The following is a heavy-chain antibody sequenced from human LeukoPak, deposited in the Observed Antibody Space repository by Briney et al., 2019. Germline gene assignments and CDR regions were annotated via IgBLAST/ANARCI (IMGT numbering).Heavy chain of an antibody. CDR3: AKGSYSIDY. Sequence: GGSLRLSCAASRFTFSSYSMRWVRHARGKGLEWVSAISGSGGTTYYADSVKGRFTISRDNTKNTLYLQMNSLRAEDTAIYFCAKGSYSIDYWGQGTLVTVSS. CDR2: ISGSGGTT. CDR1: RFTFSSYS. V-gene: IGHV3-23*01. J-gene: IGHJ4*02. D-gene: IGHD1-26*01.